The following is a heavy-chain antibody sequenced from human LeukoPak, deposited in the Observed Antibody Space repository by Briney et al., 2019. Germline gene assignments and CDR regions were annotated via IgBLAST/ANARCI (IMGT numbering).Heavy chain of an antibody. CDR2: INTDGSST. V-gene: IGHV3-74*01. CDR1: GFTFSSYW. CDR3: AREEEGDAFDI. Sequence: RSEGSLRLSCAASGFTFSSYWMHWVRQAPGKGLVWVSRINTDGSSTSYADSVKGRFTISRDNAKNTLYLQTNSLRAEDTAVYYCAREEEGDAFDIWGRGTLVTVSS. J-gene: IGHJ3*02.